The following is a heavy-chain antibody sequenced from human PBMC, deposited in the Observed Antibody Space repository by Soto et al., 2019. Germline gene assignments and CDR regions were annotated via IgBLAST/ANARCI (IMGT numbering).Heavy chain of an antibody. CDR3: AKALLWFGELLVDPYYFDY. J-gene: IGHJ4*02. D-gene: IGHD3-10*01. Sequence: GGSLRLSCAASGLTFSSYAMSLVRQAPGKGLEWVSAISGSGGSTYYADSVKGRFTISRDNSKNTLYLQMNSLRAEDTAVYYCAKALLWFGELLVDPYYFDYWGQGTLVTVSS. V-gene: IGHV3-23*01. CDR1: GLTFSSYA. CDR2: ISGSGGST.